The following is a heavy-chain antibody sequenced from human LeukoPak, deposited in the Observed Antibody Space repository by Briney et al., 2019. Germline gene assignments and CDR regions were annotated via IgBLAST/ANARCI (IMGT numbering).Heavy chain of an antibody. Sequence: GGSLRLSCAASGFTVSSNYMSWVRQAPGKGLEWVSVIYSGGSTYYADSVKGRFTISRDNSKNTLYLQMNSLRAGDTAVYYCASAMTTVTRLDYWGQGTLVTVSS. J-gene: IGHJ4*02. CDR1: GFTVSSNY. CDR2: IYSGGST. CDR3: ASAMTTVTRLDY. D-gene: IGHD4-17*01. V-gene: IGHV3-53*01.